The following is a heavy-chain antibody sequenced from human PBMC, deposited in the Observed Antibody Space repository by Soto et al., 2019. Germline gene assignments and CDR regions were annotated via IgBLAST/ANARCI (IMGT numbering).Heavy chain of an antibody. CDR1: GFTFSSYA. Sequence: EVQLVESGGGLVQPGGSLRLSCAASGFTFSSYAMHWVRQAPGKGLEYVSAISSNGGSTYYANSVKGRFTISRDNSKNTLYLQMSSRRADEMAVYYCARVNPTGTGYYDFWSGYYSYWGQGTLVTVSS. D-gene: IGHD3-3*01. J-gene: IGHJ4*02. V-gene: IGHV3-64*01. CDR2: ISSNGGST. CDR3: ARVNPTGTGYYDFWSGYYSY.